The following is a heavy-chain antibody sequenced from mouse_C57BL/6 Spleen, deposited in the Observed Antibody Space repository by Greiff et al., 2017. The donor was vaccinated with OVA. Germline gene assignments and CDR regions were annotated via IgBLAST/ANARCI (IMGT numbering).Heavy chain of an antibody. V-gene: IGHV5-16*01. CDR3: ARDRGNYAGFDY. Sequence: EVKLVESEGGLVQPGSSMKLSCTASGFTFSDYYMAWVRQVPEKGLEWVANINYDGSSTYYLDSLKSRFIISRDNAKNILYLQMSSLKSEDTATYYCARDRGNYAGFDYWGQGTTLTVSS. D-gene: IGHD2-4*01. CDR2: INYDGSST. J-gene: IGHJ2*01. CDR1: GFTFSDYY.